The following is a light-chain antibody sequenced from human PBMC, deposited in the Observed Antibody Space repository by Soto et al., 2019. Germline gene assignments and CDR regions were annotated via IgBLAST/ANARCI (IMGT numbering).Light chain of an antibody. CDR2: EGT. Sequence: QSGLTPPSPSFGSPGQSLAISRTGNRSDAGRYNLVSWYQQHPSKAPKCIIYEGTKRPSGVSNRFSGSKSGNTASLTISGLQAEHEAAYYCCAPAGSTIYVFGSGTTVTV. V-gene: IGLV2-23*01. CDR1: RSDAGRYNL. CDR3: CAPAGSTIYV. J-gene: IGLJ1*01.